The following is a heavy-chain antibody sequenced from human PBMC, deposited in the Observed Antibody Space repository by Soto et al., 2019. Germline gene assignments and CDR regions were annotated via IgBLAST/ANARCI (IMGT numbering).Heavy chain of an antibody. Sequence: QVQLVESGGCVVQPGRSLRLSCAASGFTFSSYGMHWVRQAPGKGLEWVAVISYDGSNKYYADSVKGRFTISRDNSKNTLYLQMNSLRAEDTAVYYCAKEPSINYGGNLWGQGTLVTVSS. J-gene: IGHJ4*02. CDR3: AKEPSINYGGNL. CDR2: ISYDGSNK. CDR1: GFTFSSYG. D-gene: IGHD4-17*01. V-gene: IGHV3-30*18.